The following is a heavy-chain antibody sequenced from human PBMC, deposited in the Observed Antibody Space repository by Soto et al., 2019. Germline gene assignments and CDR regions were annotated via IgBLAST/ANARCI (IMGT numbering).Heavy chain of an antibody. D-gene: IGHD3-10*01. Sequence: QVQLVQSGAEVKEPGDSVRVSCEASGYTFTAYYIHWVRQAPGQGLEWMGWINPKFGDTTYAQDFQGRITLTSDMSISTVYMDLSRLTSDDTAIYYCARNMDYYYGPGSGNGHGVWGQGTTVNVFS. CDR1: GYTFTAYY. J-gene: IGHJ6*02. CDR2: INPKFGDT. V-gene: IGHV1-2*02. CDR3: ARNMDYYYGPGSGNGHGV.